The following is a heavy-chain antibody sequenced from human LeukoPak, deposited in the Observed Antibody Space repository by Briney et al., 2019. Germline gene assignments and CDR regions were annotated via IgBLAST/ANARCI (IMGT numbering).Heavy chain of an antibody. J-gene: IGHJ4*02. CDR2: ISAGGDAT. CDR1: GFTFSTYA. V-gene: IGHV3-23*01. Sequence: GGSLRLSCAASGFTFSTYAMSWVRQAPGKGLEWVCAISAGGDATFYVDSVKGRFTVSRDNPKNTLSLQMNSLRGEDTAIYYCADHFPYCSRGSCSYFDHWGQGTLVTVSS. D-gene: IGHD2-15*01. CDR3: ADHFPYCSRGSCSYFDH.